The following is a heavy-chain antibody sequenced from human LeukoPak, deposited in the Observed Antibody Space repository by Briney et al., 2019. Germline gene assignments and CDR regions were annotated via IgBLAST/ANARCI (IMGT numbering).Heavy chain of an antibody. CDR3: ARDCGGDCYSTFDY. Sequence: PGGSLRLSCAASGFTFSSYSMNWVRQAPGKGLGWVSSISSSSSYIYYADSVKGRFTISRDNAKNSLYLQMNSLRAEDTAVYYCARDCGGDCYSTFDYWGQGTLVTVSS. CDR2: ISSSSSYI. CDR1: GFTFSSYS. D-gene: IGHD2-21*02. J-gene: IGHJ4*02. V-gene: IGHV3-21*01.